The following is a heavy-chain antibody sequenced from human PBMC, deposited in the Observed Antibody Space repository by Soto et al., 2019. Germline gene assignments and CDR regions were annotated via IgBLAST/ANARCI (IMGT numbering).Heavy chain of an antibody. CDR2: IFSSGSA. CDR3: ARGTTCSGSPKLDD. V-gene: IGHV4-59*01. D-gene: IGHD1-26*01. J-gene: IGHJ4*02. CDR1: GDSISTYY. Sequence: SETLSLTCTVSGDSISTYYWSFIRQPPGKGLEWLGNIFSSGSANYNPSLKSRVTISVDTSKNQFSLKLKSVTAADTAVYYCARGTTCSGSPKLDDWGPGTLVTVSS.